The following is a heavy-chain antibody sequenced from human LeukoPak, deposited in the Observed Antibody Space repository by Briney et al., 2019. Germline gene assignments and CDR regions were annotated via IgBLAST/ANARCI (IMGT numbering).Heavy chain of an antibody. CDR2: IKSKTDGETT. Sequence: GGSLRLSCAASGFTFANAWMSWVRQAPGKGLECVGRIKSKTDGETTDYAAPVKGRFTISRDDSKNMLYLQMNSLKSEDTAVYYCTADLPPPRSYDYPFDYWGQGSLVTVSS. D-gene: IGHD5-12*01. V-gene: IGHV3-15*01. CDR3: TADLPPPRSYDYPFDY. CDR1: GFTFANAW. J-gene: IGHJ4*02.